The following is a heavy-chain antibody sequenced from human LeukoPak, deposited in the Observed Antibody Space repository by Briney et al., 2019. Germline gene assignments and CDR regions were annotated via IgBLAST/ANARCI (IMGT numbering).Heavy chain of an antibody. D-gene: IGHD1-26*01. V-gene: IGHV1-69*05. CDR2: IIPIFGTA. CDR3: AREVGDKAFDY. Sequence: SVKVSCKASGGTFSSYAISWVRQAPGQGLEWMGRIIPIFGTAHYAQKFQGRVTITTDESTSTAYMELSSLRSEDTAVYYCAREVGDKAFDYWGQGTLVTVSS. CDR1: GGTFSSYA. J-gene: IGHJ4*02.